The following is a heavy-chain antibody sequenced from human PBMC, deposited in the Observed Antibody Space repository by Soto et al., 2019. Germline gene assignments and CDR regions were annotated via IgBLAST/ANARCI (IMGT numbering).Heavy chain of an antibody. Sequence: SEILSLTCAVYGGSFSGYYWSWIRQPPGKGLEWIGEINHSGSTNYNPSLKSRVTISVDTSKNQFSLKLSSVTAADTAVYYCAGMNLQGVAGTEAYYYYYGMDVWGQGTTVTVSS. D-gene: IGHD6-19*01. CDR1: GGSFSGYY. CDR3: AGMNLQGVAGTEAYYYYYGMDV. CDR2: INHSGST. V-gene: IGHV4-34*01. J-gene: IGHJ6*01.